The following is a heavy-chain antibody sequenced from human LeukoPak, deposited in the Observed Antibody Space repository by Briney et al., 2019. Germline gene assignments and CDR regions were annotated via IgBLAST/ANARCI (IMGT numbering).Heavy chain of an antibody. CDR3: AKDSSGWQIFDY. CDR1: GFTFSSYS. CDR2: ISGSGGNT. J-gene: IGHJ4*02. Sequence: GGSLRLSCAASGFTFSSYSVNWVRQAPGEGLDCVSAISGSGGNTYYADSVKGRFPISRDNSKNTLYLQMNSLRAEDTAVYYCAKDSSGWQIFDYWGQGTLVTVSS. D-gene: IGHD6-19*01. V-gene: IGHV3-23*01.